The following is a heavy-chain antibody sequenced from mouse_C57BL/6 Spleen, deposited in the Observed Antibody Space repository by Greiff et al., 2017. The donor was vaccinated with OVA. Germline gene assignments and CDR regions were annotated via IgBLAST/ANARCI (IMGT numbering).Heavy chain of an antibody. CDR2: IRNKANGYTT. D-gene: IGHD1-1*01. CDR3: ARWDYYGSSYEDYFDY. V-gene: IGHV7-3*01. CDR1: GFTFTDYY. Sequence: EVQLVESGGGLVQPGGSLSLSCAASGFTFTDYYMSWVRQPPGKALEWLGFIRNKANGYTTEYSASVKGRFTISRDNSQSILYLQMNALRAEDSATYYCARWDYYGSSYEDYFDYWGQGTTLTVSS. J-gene: IGHJ2*01.